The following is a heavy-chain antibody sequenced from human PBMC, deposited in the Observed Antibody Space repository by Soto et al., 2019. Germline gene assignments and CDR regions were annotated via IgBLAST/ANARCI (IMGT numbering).Heavy chain of an antibody. D-gene: IGHD3-10*01. V-gene: IGHV3-7*04. J-gene: IGHJ4*02. Sequence: GGYPRLSWAASGCGGSSDWMRWVGQAPGRGLEWVGNIKEDGSEKYYVDSVNGRFTVSRDNAKNSLYLQMNSLRAEDTAVYYCARATGADKEDYWGQGPLVTVS. CDR2: IKEDGSEK. CDR3: ARATGADKEDY. CDR1: GCGGSSDW.